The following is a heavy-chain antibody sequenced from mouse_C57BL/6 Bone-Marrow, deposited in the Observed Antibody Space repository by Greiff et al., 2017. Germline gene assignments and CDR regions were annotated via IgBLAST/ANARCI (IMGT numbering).Heavy chain of an antibody. Sequence: EVNVVESEGGLVQPGSSMKLSCTASGFTFSDYYMAWVRQVPEKGLEWVANINYDGSSTYYLDSLKSRFIISRDNAKNILYLQMSSLKSEDTATYYCARSDYGRGTLYAMDYWGQGTSVTVSS. J-gene: IGHJ4*01. CDR2: INYDGSST. D-gene: IGHD1-1*01. CDR1: GFTFSDYY. CDR3: ARSDYGRGTLYAMDY. V-gene: IGHV5-16*01.